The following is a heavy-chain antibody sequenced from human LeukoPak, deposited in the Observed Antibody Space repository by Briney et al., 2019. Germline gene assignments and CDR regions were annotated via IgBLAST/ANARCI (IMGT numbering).Heavy chain of an antibody. V-gene: IGHV3-53*01. CDR2: IYSGGST. Sequence: QPGGSLRLSCAASGFTVSSNYMSWVRQAPGKGLEWVSVIYSGGSTYYADSVKGRFTISRDNSKNTLYLQMNSLKTEDTAVYYCTTEDRLPPADYWGQGTLVTVSS. CDR3: TTEDRLPPADY. CDR1: GFTVSSNY. J-gene: IGHJ4*02.